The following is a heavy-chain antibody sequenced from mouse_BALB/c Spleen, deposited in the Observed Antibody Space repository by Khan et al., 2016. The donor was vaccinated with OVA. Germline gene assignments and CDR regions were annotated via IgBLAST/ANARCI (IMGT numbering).Heavy chain of an antibody. Sequence: EVQLEESGPGLVKPSQSLSLSCTVTGYSITSDYVWYWRRQFARNKLEWMSYISYSGSTCYPPSLKSRISITRDTSKNQFFLQLTSLTTEDTATYYCARRYYYGHWYFDVWGAGTTVTVSS. CDR3: ARRYYYGHWYFDV. V-gene: IGHV3-2*02. CDR2: ISYSGST. D-gene: IGHD1-1*01. CDR1: GYSITSDYV. J-gene: IGHJ1*01.